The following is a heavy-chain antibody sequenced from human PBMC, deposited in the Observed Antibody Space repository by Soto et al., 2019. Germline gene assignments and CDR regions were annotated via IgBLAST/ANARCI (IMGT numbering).Heavy chain of an antibody. D-gene: IGHD4-17*01. Sequence: SETLSLTCTVSGGSISSSSYYWGWIRQPPGKGLEWIGSIYYSGSTYYNPSLKSRVTIPVDTSKNQFSLKLSSVTAADTAVYYCARHGGYGDYYFDYWGQGTLVTVSS. CDR1: GGSISSSSYY. CDR3: ARHGGYGDYYFDY. CDR2: IYYSGST. J-gene: IGHJ4*02. V-gene: IGHV4-39*01.